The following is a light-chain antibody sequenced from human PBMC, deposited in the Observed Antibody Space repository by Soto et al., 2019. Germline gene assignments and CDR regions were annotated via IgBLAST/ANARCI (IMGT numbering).Light chain of an antibody. J-gene: IGKJ1*01. CDR1: QDIGNF. CDR2: GAS. CDR3: LQTSTFPRT. Sequence: DIQMTQSPSSVSASVGDRFTISCRASQDIGNFLAWYQQTPGKAPRLLIHGASSLSREIPSRFSGGGTGTHFTPTISGLQTEDLASYFCLQTSTFPRTFGQGTKV. V-gene: IGKV1-12*01.